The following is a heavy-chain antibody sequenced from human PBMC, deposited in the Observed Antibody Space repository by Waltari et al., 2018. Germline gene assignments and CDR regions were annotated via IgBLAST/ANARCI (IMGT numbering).Heavy chain of an antibody. V-gene: IGHV4-59*01. Sequence: QVQLQESGPGLVKPSEPLSLTCPVSVVSTSIYYWSWIRQPPGKGLEWIGYIYYSGSTNYNPSLKSRVTISVDTSKNQFSLKLSSVTAADTAVYYCARAERPYDWFDPWGQGTLVTVSS. J-gene: IGHJ5*02. CDR1: VVSTSIYY. CDR2: IYYSGST. CDR3: ARAERPYDWFDP. D-gene: IGHD1-1*01.